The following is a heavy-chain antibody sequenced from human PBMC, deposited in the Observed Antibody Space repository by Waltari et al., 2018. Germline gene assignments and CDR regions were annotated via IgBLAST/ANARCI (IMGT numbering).Heavy chain of an antibody. V-gene: IGHV4-34*01. CDR2: INHSGST. CDR3: ARRYSYGVFDY. CDR1: GGSFSGYY. D-gene: IGHD5-18*01. Sequence: QVQLQQWGAGLLKPSETLSLTCAVYGGSFSGYYWSWIRQPPGKGLEWIGEINHSGSTNYNPSLKSRVTISVDTSKNQFSLKLSSVTAADTAVYYCARRYSYGVFDYWAREPWSPSPQ. J-gene: IGHJ4*02.